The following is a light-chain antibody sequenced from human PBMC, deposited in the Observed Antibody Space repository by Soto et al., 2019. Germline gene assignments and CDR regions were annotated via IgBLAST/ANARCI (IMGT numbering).Light chain of an antibody. V-gene: IGKV3-20*01. CDR1: QSVSSSY. J-gene: IGKJ1*01. Sequence: EIPSTKVPRTLSESPGERATLSCRASQSVSSSYLAWYQQKPGQAPRLLIYGASSRATGIPDRFSGSGSGTDFTLTISRLEPEDFAVYYCQQYGSSSWTFGQGTKVDIK. CDR2: GAS. CDR3: QQYGSSSWT.